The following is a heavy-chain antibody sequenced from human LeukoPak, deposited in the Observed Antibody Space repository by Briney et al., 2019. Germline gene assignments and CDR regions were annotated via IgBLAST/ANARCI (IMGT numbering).Heavy chain of an antibody. CDR1: GFTFSSYS. CDR2: ISSSSSYI. J-gene: IGHJ4*02. D-gene: IGHD3-22*01. CDR3: ARTGYDSSGYYSDY. V-gene: IGHV3-21*01. Sequence: PGGSLRLSCAASGFTFSSYSMNWVRQAPGKGLEWVSSISSSSSYIYYVDSVKGRFTISRDNAKNSLFLQMNSLRAEDTAMYYCARTGYDSSGYYSDYWGQGTLVTVSS.